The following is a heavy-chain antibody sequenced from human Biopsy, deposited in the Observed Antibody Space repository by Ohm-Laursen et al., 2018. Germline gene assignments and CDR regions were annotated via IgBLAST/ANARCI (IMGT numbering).Heavy chain of an antibody. CDR1: GFTFADYA. V-gene: IGHV3-9*01. Sequence: SLRLSCTASGFTFADYAMHWVRQGPGKGLEWVSGITWNSGSIGYADSVKGRFSIFRDNAKHSLYLQMNSLRAEDTALYYCAKDLGQVTAAIGYWGQGTLVTVSS. D-gene: IGHD2-21*02. CDR2: ITWNSGSI. J-gene: IGHJ4*02. CDR3: AKDLGQVTAAIGY.